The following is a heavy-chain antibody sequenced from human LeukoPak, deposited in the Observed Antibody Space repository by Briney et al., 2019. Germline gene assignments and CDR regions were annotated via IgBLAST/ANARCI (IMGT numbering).Heavy chain of an antibody. J-gene: IGHJ4*02. CDR2: ISYSAERT. Sequence: PGGSLRLSCAASGLTFSSYVMNWVRQAPGKGLEWVAGISYSAERTDYAGSVKGRFTISRDNSKNILYLQMNSLRADDTAVYYCARDRRCYDSPYYFDYWGQGTLVTVSS. D-gene: IGHD3-22*01. CDR3: ARDRRCYDSPYYFDY. CDR1: GLTFSSYV. V-gene: IGHV3-23*01.